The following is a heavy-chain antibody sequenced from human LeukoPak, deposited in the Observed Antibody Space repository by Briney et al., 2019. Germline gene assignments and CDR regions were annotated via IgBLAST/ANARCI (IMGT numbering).Heavy chain of an antibody. V-gene: IGHV4-39*07. CDR1: GGSISSSSYY. D-gene: IGHD5-12*01. CDR2: IYYSGST. CDR3: ARSGSGYLRYYFDY. J-gene: IGHJ4*02. Sequence: SETLSLTCTVSGGSISSSSYYWGWIRQPPGKGLEWIGSIYYSGSTYFSPSLKSRVTISVDISKNQFSLKLSSVTAADTAVYYCARSGSGYLRYYFDYWGQGTLVTVSS.